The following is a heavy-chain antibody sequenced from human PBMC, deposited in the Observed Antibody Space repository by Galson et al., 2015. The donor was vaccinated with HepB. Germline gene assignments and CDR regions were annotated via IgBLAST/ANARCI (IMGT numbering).Heavy chain of an antibody. D-gene: IGHD6-19*01. V-gene: IGHV3-33*01. CDR3: ARDKWSSGLPPDY. CDR1: GFTFSSYG. CDR2: IWYDGSNK. Sequence: SLRLSCAASGFTFSSYGMHWVRQAPGKGLEWVAVIWYDGSNKYYADSVKGRFTISRDNSKNTLYLQMNSLRAEDTAVYYCARDKWSSGLPPDYWGQGTLVTVSS. J-gene: IGHJ4*02.